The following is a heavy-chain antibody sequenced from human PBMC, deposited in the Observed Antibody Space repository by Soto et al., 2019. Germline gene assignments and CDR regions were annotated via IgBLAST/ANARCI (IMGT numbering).Heavy chain of an antibody. V-gene: IGHV3-30*18. CDR3: AKDRGSGWYNFPAPIDS. Sequence: QVHLVESGGGVVQPGRSLRLSCAASGFTFNTYGMHWVRQAPGKGLEWVTVISYDGSSQNYADSVKGRFTISGDNSKNTLYLQMNSLRAEDTAVYYCAKDRGSGWYNFPAPIDSWGQGALVTVSS. D-gene: IGHD6-19*01. J-gene: IGHJ4*02. CDR2: ISYDGSSQ. CDR1: GFTFNTYG.